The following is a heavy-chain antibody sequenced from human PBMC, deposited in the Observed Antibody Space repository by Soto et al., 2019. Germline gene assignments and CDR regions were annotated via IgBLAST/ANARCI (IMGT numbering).Heavy chain of an antibody. CDR2: IWYDGSNK. CDR3: ARGDYGGNPPSWYFDL. J-gene: IGHJ2*01. Sequence: QVQLVESGGGVVQPGRSLRLSCAASGFTFSSYGMHWVRQAPGKGLEWVAVIWYDGSNKYYADSVKGRFTISRDNSKNTLYLQMNSLRAEDTAVYYCARGDYGGNPPSWYFDLWGRGTLVTVSS. CDR1: GFTFSSYG. V-gene: IGHV3-33*01. D-gene: IGHD4-17*01.